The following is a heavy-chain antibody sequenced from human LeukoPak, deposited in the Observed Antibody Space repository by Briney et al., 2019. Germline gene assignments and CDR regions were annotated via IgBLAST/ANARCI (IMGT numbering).Heavy chain of an antibody. D-gene: IGHD3-3*01. Sequence: SVKVSCKASGYTFTGYYMHWVRQAPGQGLEWMGGIIPIFGTANYAQKFQGRVTITTDESTSTAYMELSSLRSEDTAVYYCAGTIFGVVIFDYWGQGTLVTVSS. J-gene: IGHJ4*02. CDR3: AGTIFGVVIFDY. V-gene: IGHV1-69*05. CDR1: GYTFTGYY. CDR2: IIPIFGTA.